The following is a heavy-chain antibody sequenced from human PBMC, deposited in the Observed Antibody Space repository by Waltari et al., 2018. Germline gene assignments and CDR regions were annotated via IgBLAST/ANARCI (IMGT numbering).Heavy chain of an antibody. Sequence: QVQLVQAGAEVKKPEASVKVSCKASGYTFTSYAMHWLRQAPGQRLEWMGWINAGNGNTNYSQKFQGMVTITSDTSAGTAYMELSSLRSEDTAVYYCARDGGLWNYYYYGMDVWGQGTTVTVSS. D-gene: IGHD3-16*01. V-gene: IGHV1-3*01. CDR2: INAGNGNT. CDR3: ARDGGLWNYYYYGMDV. CDR1: GYTFTSYA. J-gene: IGHJ6*02.